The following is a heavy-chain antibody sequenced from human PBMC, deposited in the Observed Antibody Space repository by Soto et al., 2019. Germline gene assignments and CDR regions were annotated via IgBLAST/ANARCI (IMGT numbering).Heavy chain of an antibody. V-gene: IGHV3-48*01. Sequence: GGSLRLSCAASGFTFSSYSMNWVRLAPGKGLEWVSCISSSSSTIYYADSVKGRFTISRDNAKNSLYLQMNSLRAEDTAVYYCASSRRITMVRGVLDHARYYYYMDVWGKGTTVTVSS. J-gene: IGHJ6*03. CDR1: GFTFSSYS. D-gene: IGHD3-10*01. CDR2: ISSSSSTI. CDR3: ASSRRITMVRGVLDHARYYYYMDV.